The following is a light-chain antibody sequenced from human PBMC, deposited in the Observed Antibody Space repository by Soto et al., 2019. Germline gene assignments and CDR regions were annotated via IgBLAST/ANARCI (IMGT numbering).Light chain of an antibody. CDR3: QQSYMDPIT. J-gene: IGKJ5*01. CDR2: DAS. V-gene: IGKV1-39*01. Sequence: DIQMTQSPSSLSASVGNRVTIPCRASQSISTYLNWYQKKPGKAPNLLIYDASRLQSGVPSRFSGSGGGTDFTLSISSVQPEDFATYFCQQSYMDPITFGQGTRLEI. CDR1: QSISTY.